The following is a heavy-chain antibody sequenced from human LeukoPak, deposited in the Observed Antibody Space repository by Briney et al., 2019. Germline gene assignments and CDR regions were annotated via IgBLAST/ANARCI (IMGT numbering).Heavy chain of an antibody. CDR3: ARGGDIVLMVHENWFDP. CDR2: ISSSSSYI. Sequence: GGSLRLSCAASGFTFSSYSMNWVRQAPGKGLEWVSSISSSSSYIYYADSVKGRFTISRDNAKNSLYLQMNSLRAEDTAVYYCARGGDIVLMVHENWFDPWGQGALVTVSS. J-gene: IGHJ5*02. V-gene: IGHV3-21*01. D-gene: IGHD2-8*01. CDR1: GFTFSSYS.